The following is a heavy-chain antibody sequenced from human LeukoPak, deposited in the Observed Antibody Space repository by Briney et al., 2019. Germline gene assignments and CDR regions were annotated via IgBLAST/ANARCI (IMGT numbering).Heavy chain of an antibody. CDR3: ARDWFESGWHLDY. V-gene: IGHV3-30*13. Sequence: PGGSLRLSCAASGFTFSSFGMHRVRQPPGKGLEWVSLISKDGSHEFYADSVKGRFTISRDNFKNSLFLDMASLGPEDTAVYYCARDWFESGWHLDYWGQGALVTVSS. CDR2: ISKDGSHE. J-gene: IGHJ4*02. D-gene: IGHD6-19*01. CDR1: GFTFSSFG.